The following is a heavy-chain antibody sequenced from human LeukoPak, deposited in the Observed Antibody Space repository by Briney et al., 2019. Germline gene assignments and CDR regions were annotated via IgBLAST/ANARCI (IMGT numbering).Heavy chain of an antibody. CDR3: ARDQYYDSKGWFDP. Sequence: ASVKVSCKASGYTFTGYYMHWVRQAPGQGLEWMGWINPNSGGTNYAQKFQGRVTMTRDTSISTAYMELSRLRQDDTAVYYCARDQYYDSKGWFDPWGQGTLVTVSS. CDR1: GYTFTGYY. J-gene: IGHJ5*02. V-gene: IGHV1-2*02. CDR2: INPNSGGT. D-gene: IGHD3-22*01.